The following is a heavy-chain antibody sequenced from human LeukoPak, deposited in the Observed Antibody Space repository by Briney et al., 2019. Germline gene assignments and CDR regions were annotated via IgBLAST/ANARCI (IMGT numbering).Heavy chain of an antibody. CDR1: GYTFTSYD. D-gene: IGHD4-23*01. J-gene: IGHJ5*02. CDR3: ARGPRSVENWFDP. Sequence: ASVKVSCKASGYTFTSYDINWVRQATGQGLEWMGWMNPNSGNTGYAQKFQGRVTITRNTSISTAYMELSSLRSEDTAVYYCARGPRSVENWFDPWGQGTLVTVSS. V-gene: IGHV1-8*03. CDR2: MNPNSGNT.